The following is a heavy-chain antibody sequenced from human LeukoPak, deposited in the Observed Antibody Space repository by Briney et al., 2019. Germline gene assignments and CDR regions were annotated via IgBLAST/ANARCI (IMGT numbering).Heavy chain of an antibody. CDR1: RFTFSSYA. J-gene: IGHJ4*02. CDR2: ISYDGSNK. CDR3: ARVSVGALDY. V-gene: IGHV3-30-3*01. D-gene: IGHD1-26*01. Sequence: GGSLRLSCAASRFTFSSYAMHWVRQAPGKGLEWVAVISYDGSNKYYAASVKGRFTISRDNSKNTLYLQMNSLRAEDTAVYYCARVSVGALDYWGQGTLVTVS.